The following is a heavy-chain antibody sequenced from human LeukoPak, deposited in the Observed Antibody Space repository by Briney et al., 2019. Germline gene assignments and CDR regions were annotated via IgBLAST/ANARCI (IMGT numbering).Heavy chain of an antibody. CDR2: IYYSGST. J-gene: IGHJ4*02. Sequence: SQTLSLTCTVSGGSISSGGYYWSWLRQHPGKGLEWTGYIYYSGSTYYNPSLKSRVTISVDTSKNQLSLKLSSVTAADTAVYYCARGVDIVATTHFDYWGQGTLVTVSS. CDR3: ARGVDIVATTHFDY. D-gene: IGHD5-12*01. CDR1: GGSISSGGYY. V-gene: IGHV4-31*03.